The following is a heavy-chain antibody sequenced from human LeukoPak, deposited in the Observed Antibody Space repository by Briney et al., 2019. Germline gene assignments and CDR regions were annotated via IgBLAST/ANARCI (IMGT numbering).Heavy chain of an antibody. CDR3: ARYTAQLPFDY. D-gene: IGHD5-18*01. V-gene: IGHV4-4*07. CDR2: IYTSGST. J-gene: IGHJ4*02. Sequence: PSETLSFTCTVSGGSISSYYWSWIQQPAGKGLEWIGRIYTSGSTNYNPSLKSRVTMSVDTSKNQFSLKLSSVTAADTAVYYCARYTAQLPFDYWGQGTLVTVSS. CDR1: GGSISSYY.